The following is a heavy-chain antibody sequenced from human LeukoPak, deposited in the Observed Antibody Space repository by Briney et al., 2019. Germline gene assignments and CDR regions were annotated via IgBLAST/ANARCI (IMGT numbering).Heavy chain of an antibody. CDR2: IYYSGST. J-gene: IGHJ5*02. D-gene: IGHD2-2*03. CDR1: GGSISRYY. CDR3: ARDLGYCSSTSCYGWFDP. V-gene: IGHV4-59*01. Sequence: SETLSLTCTVSGGSISRYYWSWIRQPPGKGLEWIRYIYYSGSTNYNPSLKSRVTISVDTSKTQFSLKLSSVTAADTAVYYCARDLGYCSSTSCYGWFDPWGQGTLVTVSS.